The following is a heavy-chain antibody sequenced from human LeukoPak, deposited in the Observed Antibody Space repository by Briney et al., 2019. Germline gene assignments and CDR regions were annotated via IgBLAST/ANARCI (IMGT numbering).Heavy chain of an antibody. Sequence: SETLSLTCTVSGGSISGYHRSWIRQPPPPGLEWVGYVYYNQSSNYNHSLTRQVTMSVETSKNQFSLKLSSVTAADTAVYCCARRNLGGDYFRWDGVAYYYFDYWGQGTLVTVSS. CDR1: GGSISGYH. V-gene: IGHV4-59*12. J-gene: IGHJ4*02. CDR2: VYYNQSS. D-gene: IGHD4-17*01. CDR3: ARRNLGGDYFRWDGVAYYYFDY.